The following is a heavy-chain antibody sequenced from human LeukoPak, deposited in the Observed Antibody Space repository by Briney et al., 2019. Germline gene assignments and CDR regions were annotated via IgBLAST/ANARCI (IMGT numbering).Heavy chain of an antibody. J-gene: IGHJ4*02. D-gene: IGHD3-10*01. Sequence: PSETLSLTCAVYGGAFSGYYWSWIRQPPGKGLEWIGEINHSGSTNYNPSLKSRVTISVDTSKNHFSLKLSSVTAADTAVYYCARVPITMVRGVISPYFDYWGQGTLVTVYS. CDR1: GGAFSGYY. V-gene: IGHV4-34*01. CDR2: INHSGST. CDR3: ARVPITMVRGVISPYFDY.